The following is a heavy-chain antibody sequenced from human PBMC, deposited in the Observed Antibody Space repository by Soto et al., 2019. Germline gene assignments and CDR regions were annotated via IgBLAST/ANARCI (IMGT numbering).Heavy chain of an antibody. CDR2: INPSGGST. V-gene: IGHV1-46*03. CDR1: GYTFTSYY. J-gene: IGHJ4*02. Sequence: ASVKVSCKASGYTFTSYYMHWVRQAPGQGLEWMGIINPSGGSTSYAQKFQGRVTMTRDTSTSTVYMELSSLRSEDTAVYYCARSDIVVVVAATHPEFDYLGQGTLVTVSS. D-gene: IGHD2-15*01. CDR3: ARSDIVVVVAATHPEFDY.